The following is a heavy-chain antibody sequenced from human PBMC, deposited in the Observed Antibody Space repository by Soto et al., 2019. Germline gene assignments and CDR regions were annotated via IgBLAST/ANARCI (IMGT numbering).Heavy chain of an antibody. CDR2: IIPIFGTA. D-gene: IGHD6-13*01. Sequence: SVKVSCKASGGTFSSYAISWVRQAPGQGLEWMGGIIPIFGTANYAQKFQGRVTITADESTSTAYMELSSLRSEDTAVYYCARARNGSYSNSWYPPGMDVLGDGTTVTVSS. J-gene: IGHJ6*04. CDR1: GGTFSSYA. V-gene: IGHV1-69*13. CDR3: ARARNGSYSNSWYPPGMDV.